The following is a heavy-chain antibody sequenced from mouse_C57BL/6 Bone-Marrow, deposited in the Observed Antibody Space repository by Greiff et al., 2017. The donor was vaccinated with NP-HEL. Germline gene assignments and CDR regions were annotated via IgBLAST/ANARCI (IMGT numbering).Heavy chain of an antibody. D-gene: IGHD1-1*01. J-gene: IGHJ2*01. Sequence: EVQRVESGPGLVKPSQSLSLTCSVTGYSITSGYYWNWIRQFPGNKLEWMGYISYDGSNNYNPSLKNRISITRDTSKNQFFLKLNSVTTEDTATYYCAYGSPFDYWGQGTTLTVSS. V-gene: IGHV3-6*01. CDR1: GYSITSGYY. CDR2: ISYDGSN. CDR3: AYGSPFDY.